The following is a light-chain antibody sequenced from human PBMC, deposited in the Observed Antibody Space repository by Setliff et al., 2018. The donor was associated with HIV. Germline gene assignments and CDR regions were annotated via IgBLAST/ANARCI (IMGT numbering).Light chain of an antibody. V-gene: IGLV2-23*02. CDR3: CSYAGGSTFWV. J-gene: IGLJ2*01. Sequence: QSVLTQPASVSGSPGQSITISCTGTSSDVGSYDLVSWYQQHPGEAPKLVIYEVNKRPSGVSNRFSGSKSGNTASLTIFGLQVEDEADYYCCSYAGGSTFWVFAGGTKVTV. CDR1: SSDVGSYDL. CDR2: EVN.